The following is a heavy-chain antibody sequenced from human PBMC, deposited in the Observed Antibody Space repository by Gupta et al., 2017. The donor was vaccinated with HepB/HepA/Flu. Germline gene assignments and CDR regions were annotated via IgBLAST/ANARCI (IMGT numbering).Heavy chain of an antibody. D-gene: IGHD3-3*01. CDR1: GFTFSRYW. Sequence: EVQLVESGGGLVQPGGSLRLSCAASGFTFSRYWMSWVRQAPGKGLEWVANIKQDGSEKYYVDSVKGRFTISRDNAKNSLYLQMNSLRAEDTAVYYCARDWGDITIFGVVTPFDYWGQGTLVTVSS. CDR2: IKQDGSEK. CDR3: ARDWGDITIFGVVTPFDY. V-gene: IGHV3-7*01. J-gene: IGHJ4*02.